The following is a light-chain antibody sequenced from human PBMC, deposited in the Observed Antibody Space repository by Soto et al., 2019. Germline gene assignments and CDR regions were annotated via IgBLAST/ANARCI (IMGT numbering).Light chain of an antibody. CDR1: QSISNY. CDR3: QQSYSALYT. J-gene: IGKJ2*01. CDR2: AAS. V-gene: IGKV1-39*01. Sequence: DIQVTQSPSSLSASVGDRVTITCRASQSISNYLNWIQQKPGKAPKLLIYAASSLQSGVPPRFSGRGSGTDFSLTISSLQPEDFATYYCQQSYSALYTFGQGTKLEIK.